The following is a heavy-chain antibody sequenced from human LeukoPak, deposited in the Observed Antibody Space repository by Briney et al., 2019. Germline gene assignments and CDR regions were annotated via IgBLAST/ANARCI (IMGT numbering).Heavy chain of an antibody. J-gene: IGHJ4*02. CDR3: ARPYYDFWSGYSTLAY. CDR2: ISSSSSTI. V-gene: IGHV3-48*01. CDR1: GFTFSSYS. D-gene: IGHD3-3*01. Sequence: GGSLRLSCAASGFTFSSYSMNWVRQAPGEGLEWVSYISSSSSTIYYADSVKGRFTISRDNAKNSLYLQMNSLRAEDTAVYYCARPYYDFWSGYSTLAYWGQGTLVTVSS.